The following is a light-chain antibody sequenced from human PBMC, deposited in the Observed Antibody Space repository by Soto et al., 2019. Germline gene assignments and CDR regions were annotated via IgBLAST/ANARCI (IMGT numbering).Light chain of an antibody. CDR3: MQGTHWPWT. V-gene: IGKV2-30*02. CDR2: EVS. CDR1: QSLIHSDGNTY. Sequence: DVVMTQSPLSLPVTLGQPASISCRSSQSLIHSDGNTYLNRFQQRPGQSPRHLIYEVSDRDSGVPDRFSGSGSGTDFTLKISRVEAEDVGVYYCMQGTHWPWTFGQGTEVEIK. J-gene: IGKJ1*01.